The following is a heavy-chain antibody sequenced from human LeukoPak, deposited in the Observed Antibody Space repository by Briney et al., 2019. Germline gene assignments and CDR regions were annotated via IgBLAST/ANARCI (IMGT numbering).Heavy chain of an antibody. CDR2: IGSGGYR. D-gene: IGHD6-6*01. CDR3: AKKLPDASSYFDF. CDR1: VLTIRHYD. J-gene: IGHJ4*02. Sequence: GGSLRLSCVASVLTIRHYDTTFVRQAPGKGLEYVSSIGSGGYRFYGGSVKGRFSISRDNSQSTVYLQMNSLRGEDTAIYFCAKKLPDASSYFDFWGQGILVTVSS. V-gene: IGHV3-23*01.